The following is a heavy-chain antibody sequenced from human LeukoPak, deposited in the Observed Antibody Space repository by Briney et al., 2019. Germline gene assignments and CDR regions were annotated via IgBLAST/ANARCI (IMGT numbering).Heavy chain of an antibody. J-gene: IGHJ4*02. CDR2: IGGSGDRT. CDR1: GFPFSKNA. Sequence: GGSLRLSCAASGFPFSKNAMSWVRQAPGKGLEWVSSIGGSGDRTYYADSVEGRFTISRDTSKNTLYLQMDSLRAEDAAVYYCAKYRGFGDSYDSWGQGTLVTVSS. D-gene: IGHD3-10*01. V-gene: IGHV3-23*01. CDR3: AKYRGFGDSYDS.